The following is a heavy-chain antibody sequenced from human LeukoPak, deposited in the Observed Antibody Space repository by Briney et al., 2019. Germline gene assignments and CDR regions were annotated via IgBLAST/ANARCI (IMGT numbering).Heavy chain of an antibody. Sequence: PGGSLRLPCAASGFIFSNYWMLWVRQAPGKGLVWVSRIKYDGSHTDYADSVKGRFTISRDNAKNTLFLQMNSLRAKDTAVYYCTTARRQGYNLVDSWGQGTLVTVSS. J-gene: IGHJ5*02. D-gene: IGHD5-24*01. V-gene: IGHV3-74*01. CDR3: TTARRQGYNLVDS. CDR2: IKYDGSHT. CDR1: GFIFSNYW.